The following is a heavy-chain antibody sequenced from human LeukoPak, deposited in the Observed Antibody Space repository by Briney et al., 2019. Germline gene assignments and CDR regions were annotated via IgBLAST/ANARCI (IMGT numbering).Heavy chain of an antibody. CDR2: ISSNGGST. J-gene: IGHJ4*02. CDR3: ARVRGSGWYDY. V-gene: IGHV3-64*01. D-gene: IGHD6-19*01. CDR1: GFTFSSYA. Sequence: GGSLRLSCAASGFTFSSYAMHWVRQAPGKGLEYVSAISSNGGSTYYANSVKGRFTISRGNSKNTLYLQMGSLRAEDMAVYYCARVRGSGWYDYWGQGTLVTVSS.